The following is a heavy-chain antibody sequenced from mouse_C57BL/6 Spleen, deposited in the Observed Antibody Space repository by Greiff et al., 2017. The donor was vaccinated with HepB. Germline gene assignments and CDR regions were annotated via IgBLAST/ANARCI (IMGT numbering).Heavy chain of an antibody. D-gene: IGHD1-1*01. CDR1: GYTFTDYY. V-gene: IGHV1-76*01. CDR3: ARSTTVRYFDY. Sequence: VQLQQSGAELVRPGASVKLSCKASGYTFTDYYINWVKQRPGQGLEWIARIYPGSGNTYYNEKFKGKATLTAEKSSSTAYMQLSSLTSEDSAVYFCARSTTVRYFDYWGQGTTLTVSS. CDR2: IYPGSGNT. J-gene: IGHJ2*01.